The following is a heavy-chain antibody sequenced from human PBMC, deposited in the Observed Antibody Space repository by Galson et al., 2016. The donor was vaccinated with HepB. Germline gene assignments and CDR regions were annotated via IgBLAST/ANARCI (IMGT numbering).Heavy chain of an antibody. V-gene: IGHV3-30*18. J-gene: IGHJ4*02. CDR2: ISYDGSIK. D-gene: IGHD6-25*01. Sequence: SLRLSCAGSGFTFTSNVLHWVRQAPGRGPEWLAVISYDGSIKYYADSLKGRFTISRDNSKNTVFLQLTSLRAEDTAVYYCAKDKRGHSSAWHWYFDYWGPGTLVSVSS. CDR1: GFTFTSNV. CDR3: AKDKRGHSSAWHWYFDY.